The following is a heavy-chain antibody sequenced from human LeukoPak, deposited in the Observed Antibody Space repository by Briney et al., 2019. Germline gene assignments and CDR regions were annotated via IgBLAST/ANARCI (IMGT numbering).Heavy chain of an antibody. J-gene: IGHJ4*02. CDR3: ARWYDSSGYPFDY. CDR2: ISSSSSYT. Sequence: GGSLRLSCAASGFTFSDYYMSWIRQAPGKGLEWVSYISSSSSYTNYADSVKGRFTISRDNAKNSLYLQMNSLRAQDTVVCYCARWYDSSGYPFDYWGQGTLVTVSS. CDR1: GFTFSDYY. D-gene: IGHD3-22*01. V-gene: IGHV3-11*06.